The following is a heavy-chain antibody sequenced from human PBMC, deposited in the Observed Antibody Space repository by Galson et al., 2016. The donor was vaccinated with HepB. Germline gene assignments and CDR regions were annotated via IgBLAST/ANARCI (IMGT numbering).Heavy chain of an antibody. D-gene: IGHD4-17*01. V-gene: IGHV3-48*04. CDR2: ISRSSSTI. CDR3: ARVVGYGALASY. Sequence: SLRLSCAASGFTFSNSSMNWVRQAPGKGLEWVSSISRSSSTINYADSVKGRFTIYRDNAKNSLHLQMDSRRAEDTAVFSCARVVGYGALASYWGQGTLVTVSS. CDR1: GFTFSNSS. J-gene: IGHJ4*02.